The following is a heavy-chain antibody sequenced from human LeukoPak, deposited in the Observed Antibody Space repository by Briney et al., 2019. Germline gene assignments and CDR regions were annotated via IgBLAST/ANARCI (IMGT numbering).Heavy chain of an antibody. CDR1: GFTFRSYW. V-gene: IGHV3-7*05. CDR3: ARLGYCSSGSCFYGMDV. CDR2: VKEDGSEE. D-gene: IGHD2-15*01. J-gene: IGHJ6*02. Sequence: GGSLRLSCAASGFTFRSYWMSWVRQAPGKGLEWVASVKEDGSEEYSVDSVKGRFTISRDNAKNSLYLQMNSLRAEDTAVYYCARLGYCSSGSCFYGMDVWGRGTTVTVSS.